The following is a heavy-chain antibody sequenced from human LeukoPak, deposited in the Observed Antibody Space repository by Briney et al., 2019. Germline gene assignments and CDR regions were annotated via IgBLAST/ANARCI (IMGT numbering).Heavy chain of an antibody. CDR3: ARGPYSYDSSGAFDI. D-gene: IGHD3-22*01. CDR1: GDSISSGDYY. V-gene: IGHV4-61*02. CDR2: ISSSGST. J-gene: IGHJ3*02. Sequence: SETLSLTCTVSGDSISSGDYYWSWIRQPAGKGLEWVGRISSSGSTNYNPSLKSRVTISVDTSKNQFSLKLSSVTAADTAVYFCARGPYSYDSSGAFDIWGQGTMVTVSS.